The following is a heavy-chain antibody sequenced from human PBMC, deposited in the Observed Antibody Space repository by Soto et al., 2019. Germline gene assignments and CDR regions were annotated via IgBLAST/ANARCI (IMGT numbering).Heavy chain of an antibody. CDR2: IYYSGST. CDR3: ARWGYGSGSYSPFDY. J-gene: IGHJ4*02. CDR1: GGSISSGGYY. D-gene: IGHD3-10*01. V-gene: IGHV4-31*03. Sequence: QVQLQESGPGLVKPSQTLSLTCTVSGGSISSGGYYWSWIRQHPGKGLEWIGYIYYSGSTYYNPSLRSRVTISVDTSKNQFSLKLSSVTAADTAVYYCARWGYGSGSYSPFDYWGQGTLVTVSS.